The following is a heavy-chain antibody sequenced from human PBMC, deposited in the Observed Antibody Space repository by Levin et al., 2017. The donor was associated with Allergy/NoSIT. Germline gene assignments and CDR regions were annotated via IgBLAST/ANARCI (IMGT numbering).Heavy chain of an antibody. CDR1: GPSFISNW. CDR3: ARVAYCGDDCEH. CDR2: IDPSDSYT. Sequence: GESLKISCKGSGPSFISNWINWVRQVPGKGLEWMGNIDPSDSYTTYNPPFQGHVTISADKSIGAVYLPWHSLKASDTAIYYCARVAYCGDDCEHWGQGTPVTVSS. J-gene: IGHJ4*02. V-gene: IGHV5-10-1*01. D-gene: IGHD2-21*01.